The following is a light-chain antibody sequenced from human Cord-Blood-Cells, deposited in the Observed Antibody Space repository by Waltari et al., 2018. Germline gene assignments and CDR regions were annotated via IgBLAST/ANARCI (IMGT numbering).Light chain of an antibody. V-gene: IGLV6-57*01. CDR2: EDN. J-gene: IGLJ3*02. CDR3: QSYDSSNWV. CDR1: SGSIASNY. Sequence: NFMLTQPHSVSESPGKTVTISCTRSSGSIASNYVQWYQQRPGSSPTTVMYEDNQIPSWFPDRCSGSIDISSNSASLTISELKTEDEADYYCQSYDSSNWVFGGGTKLTVL.